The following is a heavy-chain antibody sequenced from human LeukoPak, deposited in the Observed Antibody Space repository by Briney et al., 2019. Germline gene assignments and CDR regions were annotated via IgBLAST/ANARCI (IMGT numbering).Heavy chain of an antibody. CDR1: GFTFSSYA. J-gene: IGHJ5*02. CDR2: ISYDGSNK. D-gene: IGHD3-10*01. V-gene: IGHV3-30-3*01. Sequence: QPGRSLRLSCAASGFTFSSYAMHWVGQAPGKGLEWVAVISYDGSNKYYADSVKGRFTISRDNSKNTLYLQMNSLRAEDTAVYYCARDSADVLLWFGEHSNWFDPWGQGTLVTVSS. CDR3: ARDSADVLLWFGEHSNWFDP.